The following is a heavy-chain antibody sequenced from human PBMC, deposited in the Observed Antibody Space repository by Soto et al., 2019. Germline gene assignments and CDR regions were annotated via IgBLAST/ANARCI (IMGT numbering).Heavy chain of an antibody. D-gene: IGHD4-17*01. V-gene: IGHV4-34*01. CDR3: ARRPPLGIGFGDYKGLDI. CDR2: INHSGRD. J-gene: IGHJ2*01. Sequence: WTWIRQPPGKGLEWLGEINHSGRDNYNPSLNSRVSISVDPSKKQFSLELTSVTAADTAIYYCARRPPLGIGFGDYKGLDIWGRGTLVTVSS.